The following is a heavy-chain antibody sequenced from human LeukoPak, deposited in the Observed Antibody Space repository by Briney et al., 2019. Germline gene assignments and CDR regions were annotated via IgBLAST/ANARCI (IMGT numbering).Heavy chain of an antibody. CDR2: IYHSGNT. V-gene: IGHV4-39*01. J-gene: IGHJ4*02. D-gene: IGHD7-27*01. CDR3: ARPYKNWGFVY. Sequence: SETLSLTCTVSGGSINSSSYSWGWIRQPPGKGLEWIGSIYHSGNTYHNPSLKSRVTISVDTSKNQLSLKLKSVTAADTAVYYCARPYKNWGFVYWGQGILVTVSS. CDR1: GGSINSSSYS.